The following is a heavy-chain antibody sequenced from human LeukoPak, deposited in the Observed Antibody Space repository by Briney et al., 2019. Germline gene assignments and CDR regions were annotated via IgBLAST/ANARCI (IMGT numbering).Heavy chain of an antibody. D-gene: IGHD4-17*01. CDR1: SGTSSSVGYS. CDR3: ASLRGDYVAFDY. J-gene: IGHJ4*02. V-gene: IGHV4-30-2*01. Sequence: SLTVSFNCAGYSGTSSSVGYSWNWIRQRLGKVLEWIGYICHSGSTYYNPSLKSRVTISVDRSKNQFSLKLSSVTAADTAVYYCASLRGDYVAFDYWGQGTLVTVSS. CDR2: ICHSGST.